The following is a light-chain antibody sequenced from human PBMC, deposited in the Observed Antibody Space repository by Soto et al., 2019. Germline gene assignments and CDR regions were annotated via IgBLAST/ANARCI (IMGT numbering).Light chain of an antibody. CDR1: SSDVGTYNL. J-gene: IGLJ1*01. V-gene: IGLV2-23*01. CDR2: EGT. Sequence: SGLTQPASVSGSPGQSITISCTGTSSDVGTYNLVSWYQQHPGKAPKLMVYEGTKRPSGVSNRFSGSKSGNTASLTISGLQAEDEADYYCCSYVGSSTYVFGPGTKVTVL. CDR3: CSYVGSSTYV.